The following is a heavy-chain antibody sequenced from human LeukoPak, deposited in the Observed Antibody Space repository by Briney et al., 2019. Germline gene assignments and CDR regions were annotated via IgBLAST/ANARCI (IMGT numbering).Heavy chain of an antibody. Sequence: GESLKISCKGSGYSFTSYWLAWVRQMPGKGLEWMGIIYPGDSDTRYSPSFQGQVTISADKSITTAYLQWSSLKASDTAMYYCASSRIVGATDAFDIWGQGTMVTVSS. V-gene: IGHV5-51*01. CDR1: GYSFTSYW. D-gene: IGHD1-26*01. CDR3: ASSRIVGATDAFDI. CDR2: IYPGDSDT. J-gene: IGHJ3*02.